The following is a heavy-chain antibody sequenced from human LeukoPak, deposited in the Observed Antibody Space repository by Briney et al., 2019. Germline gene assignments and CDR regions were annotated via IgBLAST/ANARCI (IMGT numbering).Heavy chain of an antibody. CDR2: IYYSGST. V-gene: IGHV4-30-4*01. CDR3: AREAYRSTSLFDP. D-gene: IGHD2-2*01. J-gene: IGHJ5*02. Sequence: SQTLSLTCTVSGGSISSDDYYWSWIRQPPGKGLEWIGHIYYSGSTYYNPSLKSRVTISVDTSKNQFSLKLSSVTAADTAVYYCAREAYRSTSLFDPWGQGTLVTVSS. CDR1: GGSISSDDYY.